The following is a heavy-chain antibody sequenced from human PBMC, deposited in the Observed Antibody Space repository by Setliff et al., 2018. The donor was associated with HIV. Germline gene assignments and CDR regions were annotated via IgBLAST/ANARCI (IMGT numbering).Heavy chain of an antibody. J-gene: IGHJ4*02. CDR1: GNTFSSYG. V-gene: IGHV1-3*01. CDR2: INADNGNT. D-gene: IGHD5-12*01. Sequence: ASVKVSCKASGNTFSSYGITWVRQAPGQGLEWMAWINADNGNTRYSQKFHDRVTLTRDTSASTAYMEMSSLRSEDTAFYYCARSAHDSETGYWGQGTLVTVSS. CDR3: ARSAHDSETGY.